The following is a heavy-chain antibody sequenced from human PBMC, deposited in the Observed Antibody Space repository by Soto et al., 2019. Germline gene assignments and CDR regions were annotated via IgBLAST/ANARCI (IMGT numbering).Heavy chain of an antibody. CDR1: GFTFSSYA. V-gene: IGHV3-30-3*01. J-gene: IGHJ4*02. CDR2: ISYDGSNK. CDR3: ARDFAGGSSGYYDQD. Sequence: GGSLRLSCAASGFTFSSYAMHWVRQAPGKGLEWVAVISYDGSNKYYADSVKGRFTISRDNSKNTLYLQMNSLRAEDTAVYYCARDFAGGSSGYYDQDWGQGTLVTVSS. D-gene: IGHD3-22*01.